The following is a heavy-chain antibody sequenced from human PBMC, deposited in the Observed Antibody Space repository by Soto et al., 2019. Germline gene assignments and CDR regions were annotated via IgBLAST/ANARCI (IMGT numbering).Heavy chain of an antibody. D-gene: IGHD1-26*01. V-gene: IGHV1-69*18. CDR1: GDTFSHYV. Sequence: VQMVQSGAEVKEPGSSVKVSCTNSGDTFSHYVMSWVRQAPGQGLEWMGSLAPISGSPNYAERFEGRLTISADAGTSTMYMELRRRKYIVTAVYYCARIGVGSRRWGQGTMVTVSS. CDR2: LAPISGSP. J-gene: IGHJ3*01. CDR3: ARIGVGSRR.